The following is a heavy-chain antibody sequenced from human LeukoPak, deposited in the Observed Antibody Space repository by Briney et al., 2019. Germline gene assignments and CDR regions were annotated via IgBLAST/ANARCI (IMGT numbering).Heavy chain of an antibody. D-gene: IGHD6-13*01. CDR1: GFTFSNYW. Sequence: GGSLRLSCAASGFTFSNYWMSWVRQAPGKGLQWVANIKEDGSEKYYVDSVKGRFTISRDNTKTSLYLQMNSLRAEDTAVYYCARDWPTIAAAGTIPEYFQHWGQGTLVTVSS. CDR3: ARDWPTIAAAGTIPEYFQH. V-gene: IGHV3-7*01. CDR2: IKEDGSEK. J-gene: IGHJ1*01.